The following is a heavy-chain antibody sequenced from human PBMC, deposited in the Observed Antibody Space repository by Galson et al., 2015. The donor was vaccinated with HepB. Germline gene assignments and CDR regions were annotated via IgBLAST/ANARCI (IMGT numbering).Heavy chain of an antibody. J-gene: IGHJ4*02. D-gene: IGHD3-22*01. V-gene: IGHV3-7*03. Sequence: SLRLSCAASAFTFRTYWIAWVRQAPGQGLEWVASIKTDGSERNYVDSVRGRFTISRDNARSLLYLYMNSVRVDDTAVYYCVRVNSYDGSACRVFDFWGQGAPVTVSS. CDR1: AFTFRTYW. CDR2: IKTDGSER. CDR3: VRVNSYDGSACRVFDF.